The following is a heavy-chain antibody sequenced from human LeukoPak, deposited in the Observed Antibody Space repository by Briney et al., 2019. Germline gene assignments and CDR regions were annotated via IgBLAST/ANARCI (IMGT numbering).Heavy chain of an antibody. CDR3: ARDPVWFGMRNYFDY. V-gene: IGHV3-48*01. Sequence: PGGSLRLSCAASGFTFSSYSMNWVRQAPGKGLEWVSYISSSSSTIYYADSVKGRFTISRDNSKNTLYLQMNSLRAEDTAVYYCARDPVWFGMRNYFDYWGQGTLVTVSS. D-gene: IGHD3-10*01. CDR2: ISSSSSTI. CDR1: GFTFSSYS. J-gene: IGHJ4*02.